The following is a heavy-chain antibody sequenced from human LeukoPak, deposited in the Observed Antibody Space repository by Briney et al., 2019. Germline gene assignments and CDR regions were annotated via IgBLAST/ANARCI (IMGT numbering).Heavy chain of an antibody. CDR2: ISGSGGST. Sequence: GGSLRLSCAASGFTFSNYAMSWVRQAPEQGLEWVSEISGSGGSTYYADSVKGQFTISRDNSKNTLYLQMNSLRAEDTALYYCAKVTAVAGKGYYFDYWGQGTLVTVSS. J-gene: IGHJ4*02. CDR3: AKVTAVAGKGYYFDY. D-gene: IGHD6-19*01. V-gene: IGHV3-23*01. CDR1: GFTFSNYA.